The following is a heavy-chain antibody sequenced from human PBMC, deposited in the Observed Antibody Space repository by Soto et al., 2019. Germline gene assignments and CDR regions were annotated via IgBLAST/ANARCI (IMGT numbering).Heavy chain of an antibody. CDR3: AREPSSRIAVADGWFDP. V-gene: IGHV1-69*13. D-gene: IGHD6-19*01. CDR2: IIPIFGTA. CDR1: GGTFSSYA. Sequence: ASVKVSCKASGGTFSSYAISWVRQAPGQGLEWMGGIIPIFGTANYAQKFQGRVTITADESTSTAYMELSSLRSEDTAVYYCAREPSSRIAVADGWFDPWGQGTLATVSS. J-gene: IGHJ5*02.